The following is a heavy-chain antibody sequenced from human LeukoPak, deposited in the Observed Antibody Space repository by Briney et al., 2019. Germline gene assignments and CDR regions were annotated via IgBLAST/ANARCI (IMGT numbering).Heavy chain of an antibody. CDR2: IYHSGST. Sequence: SETLSLTCAVSGYSISSGYYWGWIRQPPGKGLEWIGSIYHSGSTYYNPSLKSRVTISVDTSKNQFSLKLSSVTAADTAVYYCARLQWLPRFYFDYWGPRTLVTVSS. D-gene: IGHD6-19*01. V-gene: IGHV4-38-2*01. CDR3: ARLQWLPRFYFDY. J-gene: IGHJ4*02. CDR1: GYSISSGYY.